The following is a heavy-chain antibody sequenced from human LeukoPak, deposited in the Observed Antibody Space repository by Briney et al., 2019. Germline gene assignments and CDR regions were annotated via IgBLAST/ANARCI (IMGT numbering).Heavy chain of an antibody. CDR3: AKSPYCSSTSCYRPFDY. V-gene: IGHV3-30*18. J-gene: IGHJ4*02. D-gene: IGHD2-2*01. Sequence: PGGSLRLSCAASGFTFSNYGMHWVRQAPGKGLEWVAVISYDGSNKYYADSVKGRFTISRDNSKNTLYLQMNSLRAEDTAVYYCAKSPYCSSTSCYRPFDYWGQGTLVTVSS. CDR1: GFTFSNYG. CDR2: ISYDGSNK.